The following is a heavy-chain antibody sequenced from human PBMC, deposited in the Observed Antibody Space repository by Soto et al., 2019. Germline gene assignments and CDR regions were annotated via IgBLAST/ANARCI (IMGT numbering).Heavy chain of an antibody. J-gene: IGHJ4*02. Sequence: ASVKVSCKASGYTFTSYYMHWVRQAPGQGLEWMGIINPSGGGTSYAQKFQGRVTMTRDTSTSTVYMELSSLRSEDTAVYYCARDHGRTTVTTDFDYWGQGTLVTVSS. D-gene: IGHD4-17*01. CDR3: ARDHGRTTVTTDFDY. CDR1: GYTFTSYY. CDR2: INPSGGGT. V-gene: IGHV1-46*01.